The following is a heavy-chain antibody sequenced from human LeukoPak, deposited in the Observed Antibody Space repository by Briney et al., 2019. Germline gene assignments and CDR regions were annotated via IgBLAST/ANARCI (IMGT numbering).Heavy chain of an antibody. V-gene: IGHV4-39*07. CDR3: ARDIRSGSYFDF. D-gene: IGHD1-26*01. CDR2: IYYSGST. Sequence: SETLSLTCTVSGASISTSGYYWGWVRQPPGKGLECIGSIYYSGSTYYNPSLKSRATISVDTSMNQFSLRLTSVNAADTAVYYCARDIRSGSYFDFWGQGTLVTASS. CDR1: GASISTSGYY. J-gene: IGHJ4*02.